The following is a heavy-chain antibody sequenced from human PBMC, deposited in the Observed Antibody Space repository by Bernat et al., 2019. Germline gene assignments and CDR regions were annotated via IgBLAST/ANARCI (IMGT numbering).Heavy chain of an antibody. V-gene: IGHV1-2*06. CDR2: INPNSGGT. CDR3: ARDRPFNYDYIWGSYRYTVVLDFQH. J-gene: IGHJ1*01. D-gene: IGHD3-16*02. CDR1: GYTFTGYY. Sequence: QVQLVQSGAEVKKPGASVKVSCKASGYTFTGYYMYWVRQAPGQGLEWMGRINPNSGGTNYAQKFQGRVTMTRDTSISTACMELSRLRSDDTAVYYCARDRPFNYDYIWGSYRYTVVLDFQHWGQGTLVTVSS.